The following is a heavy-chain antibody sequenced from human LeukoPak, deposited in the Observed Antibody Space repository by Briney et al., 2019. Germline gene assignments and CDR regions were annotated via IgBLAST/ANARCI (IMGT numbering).Heavy chain of an antibody. Sequence: ASVKVSCKASGYTFTGYYMHWVRQAPGQGLEWMGWINPNSGGTNYAQKFQGRVTMTRDTSISTAYMELSRLRSDDTAVYYCARTAGDGSYYYYMDVWGKGTTVTVSS. V-gene: IGHV1-2*02. CDR1: GYTFTGYY. CDR2: INPNSGGT. J-gene: IGHJ6*03. D-gene: IGHD3-10*01. CDR3: ARTAGDGSYYYYMDV.